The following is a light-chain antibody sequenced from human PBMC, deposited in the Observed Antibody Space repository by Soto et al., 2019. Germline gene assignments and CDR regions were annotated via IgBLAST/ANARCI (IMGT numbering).Light chain of an antibody. J-gene: IGLJ2*01. CDR1: SSNIGAGYD. Sequence: QSVLTQPPSVSGAPGQRVTISCTGSSSNIGAGYDVHWYQQLPGTAPKLLIYGNSNRPSGVPDRFSGSKSGTSASLAITGRQAEDEAEYYCQSYDSSLSGVVFGGGTKVTVL. CDR3: QSYDSSLSGVV. CDR2: GNS. V-gene: IGLV1-40*01.